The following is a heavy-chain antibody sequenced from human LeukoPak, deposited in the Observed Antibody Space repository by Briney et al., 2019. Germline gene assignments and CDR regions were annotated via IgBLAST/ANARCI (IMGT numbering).Heavy chain of an antibody. J-gene: IGHJ4*02. D-gene: IGHD1-26*01. V-gene: IGHV3-72*01. Sequence: GGSLRLSCAASGFTFSDHYMDWVRQAPGKGLEWVGRTRRKTNSYTTEYAASVKGRFTISRDDSKNSLYLQMNSLKAEDTAVYYCTRVVLVGTTYSYFDYWGQGTLVTVSS. CDR1: GFTFSDHY. CDR3: TRVVLVGTTYSYFDY. CDR2: TRRKTNSYTT.